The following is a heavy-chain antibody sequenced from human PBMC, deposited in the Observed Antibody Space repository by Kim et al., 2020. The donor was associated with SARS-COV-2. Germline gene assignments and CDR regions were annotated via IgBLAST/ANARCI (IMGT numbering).Heavy chain of an antibody. Sequence: GGSLRLSCTASGFSFSNYSMHWVRQAPGKGLEWVAIINSNGSDTTYADSVKGRFTISRDNAKDTLYLQMNSLRAEDTAVYYCAVHVIWGQGTMATFSS. CDR2: INSNGSDT. CDR1: GFSFSNYS. J-gene: IGHJ3*01. V-gene: IGHV3-74*01. CDR3: AVHVI. D-gene: IGHD1-1*01.